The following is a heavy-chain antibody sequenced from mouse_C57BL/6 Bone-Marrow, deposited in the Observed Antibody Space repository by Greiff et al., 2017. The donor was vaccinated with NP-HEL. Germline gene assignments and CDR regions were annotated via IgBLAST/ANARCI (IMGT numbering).Heavy chain of an antibody. D-gene: IGHD1-1*01. J-gene: IGHJ4*01. Sequence: VKLMESGPELVKPGASVKLSCKASGYTFTSYEINWVKQRPGQGLEWIGWIYPRDGSTKYNEKFKGKATLTVDTSSSTAYMELNSLTSEDSAVYFCTRGGYYGSSFPYYYAMDYWGQGTSVTVSS. CDR2: IYPRDGST. CDR3: TRGGYYGSSFPYYYAMDY. CDR1: GYTFTSYE. V-gene: IGHV1-85*01.